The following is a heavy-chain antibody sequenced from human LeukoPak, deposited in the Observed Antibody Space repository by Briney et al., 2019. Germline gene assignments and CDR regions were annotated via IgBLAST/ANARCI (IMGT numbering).Heavy chain of an antibody. J-gene: IGHJ4*02. Sequence: GGSLRLSCAASGFTFSTYGMHWVRQAPGKGLVWVSRINSDGSSIAYADSVQGRFTISRDNAKNTLYLQVSSLSVEDTAVYYCARETSTGKYPQNVPDYWGQGTLVTVSS. CDR2: INSDGSSI. CDR3: ARETSTGKYPQNVPDY. D-gene: IGHD2-8*02. V-gene: IGHV3-74*01. CDR1: GFTFSTYG.